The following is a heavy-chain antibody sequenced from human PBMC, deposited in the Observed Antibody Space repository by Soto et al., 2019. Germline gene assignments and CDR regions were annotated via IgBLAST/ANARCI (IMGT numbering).Heavy chain of an antibody. V-gene: IGHV1-8*01. Sequence: ASVKVSCKASGYTFTSYDINWVRQATGQGLEWMGWMNPNSGNTGYAQKFQGRVTMTRNTSISTAYMELSSLRSEETAVYYCARLYEYYYDSSGYYPDAFDIWGQGTMVTVSS. CDR1: GYTFTSYD. D-gene: IGHD3-22*01. J-gene: IGHJ3*02. CDR2: MNPNSGNT. CDR3: ARLYEYYYDSSGYYPDAFDI.